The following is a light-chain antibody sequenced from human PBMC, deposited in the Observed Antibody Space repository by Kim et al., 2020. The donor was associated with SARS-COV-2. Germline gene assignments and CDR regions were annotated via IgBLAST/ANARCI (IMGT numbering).Light chain of an antibody. J-gene: IGLJ2*01. CDR3: SAWDSSLSAVV. Sequence: QTATLTYTGTSNDVDNHDTAWLQQHQADTPKHLSYRDNNRPSGVSERLSASRSGNTASLTITGLQHEDEADYYCSAWDSSLSAVVFGGGTQLTVL. CDR1: SNDVDNHD. V-gene: IGLV10-54*01. CDR2: RDN.